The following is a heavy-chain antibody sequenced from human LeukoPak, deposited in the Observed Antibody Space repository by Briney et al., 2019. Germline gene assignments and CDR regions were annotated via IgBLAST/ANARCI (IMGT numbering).Heavy chain of an antibody. J-gene: IGHJ3*02. D-gene: IGHD1-26*01. CDR3: ARQDSGSGTDAFDI. CDR1: GGTFSSYA. CDR2: IIPIFGTA. V-gene: IGHV1-69*13. Sequence: SVKVSCKASGGTFSSYAVSWVRQAPGQGLEWMGGIIPIFGTANYAQKFQGRVTITADESTSTAYMELSSLRSEDTAVYYCARQDSGSGTDAFDIWGQGTMVTVSS.